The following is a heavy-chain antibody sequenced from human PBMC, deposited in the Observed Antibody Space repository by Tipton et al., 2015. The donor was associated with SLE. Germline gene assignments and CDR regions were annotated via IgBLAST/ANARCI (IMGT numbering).Heavy chain of an antibody. J-gene: IGHJ6*03. D-gene: IGHD2-8*02. Sequence: TLSLTCTLSGGSISSGSYYWGWIRQPPGKGLEWIGSMFFSGNTYYDPSLRSRVTVSVDRSKTQFSLKLSSVTGADTAVYYCAGGLSSLVGFYYYYYMDVWGKGTTATVSS. CDR1: GGSISSGSYY. CDR3: AGGLSSLVGFYYYYYMDV. CDR2: MFFSGNT. V-gene: IGHV4-39*07.